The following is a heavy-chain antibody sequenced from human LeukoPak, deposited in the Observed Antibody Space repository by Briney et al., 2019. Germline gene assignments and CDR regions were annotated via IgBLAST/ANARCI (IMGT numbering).Heavy chain of an antibody. CDR3: ARKEICWFGP. CDR1: GGSISSSSYY. CDR2: IYYSGST. V-gene: IGHV4-39*07. J-gene: IGHJ5*02. Sequence: NSLETLSLTCTVSGGSISSSSYYWGWIRQPPGKGLEWIGSIYYSGSTYYNPSLKSRVTISVDTSKNQFSLKLSSVTAADTAVYYCARKEICWFGPWGQGTLVTVSS.